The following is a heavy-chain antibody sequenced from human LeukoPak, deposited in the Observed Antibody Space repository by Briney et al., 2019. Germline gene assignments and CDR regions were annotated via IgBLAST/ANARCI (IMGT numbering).Heavy chain of an antibody. J-gene: IGHJ4*02. CDR2: INHSGST. Sequence: SETLSLTCAVYGGSFSGYYWSWIRQPPGKGLERIGEINHSGSTNYNPSLKSRVTISVDTSKNQFSLKLSSVTAADTAVYYCARIPYYYGSGSYYNPRFDYWGQGTLVTVSS. D-gene: IGHD3-10*01. CDR1: GGSFSGYY. CDR3: ARIPYYYGSGSYYNPRFDY. V-gene: IGHV4-34*01.